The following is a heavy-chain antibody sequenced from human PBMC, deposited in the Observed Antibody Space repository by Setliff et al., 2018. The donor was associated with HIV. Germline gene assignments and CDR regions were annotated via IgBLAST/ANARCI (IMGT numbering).Heavy chain of an antibody. Sequence: SETLSLTCTVSGGSISSYCWNWIRQPPGKGLEWLGYIFASGSSLYNPSLQSRVSISIDTSKNQFSLKLSSVTAADTAVYYCARTGYSSSWYLFDYWGQGTLVTVSS. CDR2: IFASGSS. J-gene: IGHJ4*02. CDR3: ARTGYSSSWYLFDY. CDR1: GGSISSYC. D-gene: IGHD6-13*01. V-gene: IGHV4-4*09.